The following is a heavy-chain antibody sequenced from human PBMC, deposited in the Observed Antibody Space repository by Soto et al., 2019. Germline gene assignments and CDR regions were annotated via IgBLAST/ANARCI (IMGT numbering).Heavy chain of an antibody. J-gene: IGHJ5*02. V-gene: IGHV4-31*02. D-gene: IGHD3-22*01. Sequence: SDTLXLTWTVSGGSISSFFYYWSWIRQHPGKGLEWIGYIYYSGSTYYNPSLKSRVTISVDTSKNQFSLKLSSVTAADTAVYYCARDGYYDSTGSWGQGTLVTVSS. CDR1: GGSISSFFYY. CDR3: ARDGYYDSTGS. CDR2: IYYSGST.